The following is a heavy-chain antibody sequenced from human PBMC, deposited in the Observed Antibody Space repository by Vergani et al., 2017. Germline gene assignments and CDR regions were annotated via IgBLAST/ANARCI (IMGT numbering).Heavy chain of an antibody. Sequence: QVQLQESGPGLVKSSETLSLTCSVSFDSIRNLYCNWIRQPPGKGLEWIGSIHYSENTNYNPSLKTRVTISVDTSKNQFSLTLTSVTAADTAVYYCESGTHSGQRADRWVQGILVTVTS. CDR2: IHYSENT. CDR3: ESGTHSGQRADR. CDR1: FDSIRNLY. J-gene: IGHJ4*02. V-gene: IGHV4-59*11. D-gene: IGHD6-19*01.